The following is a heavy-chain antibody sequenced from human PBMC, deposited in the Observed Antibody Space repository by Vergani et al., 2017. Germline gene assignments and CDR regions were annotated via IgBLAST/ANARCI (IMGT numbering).Heavy chain of an antibody. V-gene: IGHV1-69*01. D-gene: IGHD6-6*01. Sequence: QVQLVQSGAEVKKPGSSVKVSCKASGGTFSSYAISWVRQAPGQGLEWMGGIIPIFGTANYAQKFQGRVTITADESTSTAYMELSSLRSEDRAVYYCARDANSSSRWGGQPGYFDLWGRGTLVTVSS. CDR1: GGTFSSYA. J-gene: IGHJ2*01. CDR3: ARDANSSSRWGGQPGYFDL. CDR2: IIPIFGTA.